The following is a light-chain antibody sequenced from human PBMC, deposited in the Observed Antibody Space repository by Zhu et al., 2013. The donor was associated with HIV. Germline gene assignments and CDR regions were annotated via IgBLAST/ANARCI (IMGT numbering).Light chain of an antibody. V-gene: IGKV1-9*01. CDR1: HDIGRY. Sequence: DIQLTQSPSFLSASVGDRVTITCRASHDIGRYLAWYQHRFGQAPRLLIYATSSRATGIPDRFSGSGSGTDFTLTISSLQPEDFATYYCQQANTFPWTFGQGTKVEIK. CDR2: ATS. CDR3: QQANTFPWT. J-gene: IGKJ1*01.